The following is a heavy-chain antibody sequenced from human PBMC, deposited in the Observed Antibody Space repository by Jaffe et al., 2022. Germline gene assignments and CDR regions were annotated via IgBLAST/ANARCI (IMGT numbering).Heavy chain of an antibody. CDR3: ARGGTYYDFWSGYSYYFDY. CDR1: GGSFSGYY. Sequence: QVQLQQWGAGLLKPSETLSLTCAVYGGSFSGYYWSWIRQPPGKGLEWIGEINHSGSTNYNPSLKSRVTISVDTSKNQFSLKLSSVTAADTAVYYCARGGTYYDFWSGYSYYFDYWGQGTLVTVSS. CDR2: INHSGST. J-gene: IGHJ4*02. V-gene: IGHV4-34*01. D-gene: IGHD3-3*01.